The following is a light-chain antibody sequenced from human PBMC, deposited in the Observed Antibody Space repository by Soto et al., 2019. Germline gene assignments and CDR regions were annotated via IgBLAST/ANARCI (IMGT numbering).Light chain of an antibody. CDR3: SSYTSSSTLVL. Sequence: QSVLTQPASVSGSPGQSITISCTGTSGDVGAYNYVSWYQQHPGKAPKLMIFDVSDRPSGISNRFSGSKSGNTASLTISGLQAEDEADYYFSSYTSSSTLVLFGGGTKVTVL. V-gene: IGLV2-14*03. J-gene: IGLJ2*01. CDR1: SGDVGAYNY. CDR2: DVS.